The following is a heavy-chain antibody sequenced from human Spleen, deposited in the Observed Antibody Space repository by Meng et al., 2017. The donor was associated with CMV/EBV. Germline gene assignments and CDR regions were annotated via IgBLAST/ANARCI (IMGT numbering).Heavy chain of an antibody. CDR2: IRYDGSKK. J-gene: IGHJ6*02. CDR3: AKDWATYGDYNYGMDV. V-gene: IGHV3-30*02. CDR1: GFTFRSYG. Sequence: GESLKISCGASGFTFRSYGMHWVRQAPGKGLEWVAFIRYDGSKKYCGDSVKGRFTISRDNSKKTLYLQMSSLRAEDTAVYYCAKDWATYGDYNYGMDVWGQGTTVTVSS. D-gene: IGHD4-17*01.